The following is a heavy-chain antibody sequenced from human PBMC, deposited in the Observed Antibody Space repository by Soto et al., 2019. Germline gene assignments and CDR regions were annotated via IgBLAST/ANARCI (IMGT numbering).Heavy chain of an antibody. J-gene: IGHJ3*02. V-gene: IGHV3-33*01. CDR1: GFTFSKYG. Sequence: QVQLVESGGGVVQPGRSLRLSCAASGFTFSKYGMHWVRQAPGKGLEWLAVIWYVGGNRYYADSVKGRFTISRDNPKKTLYLQMNNLRVEDTAVYYCARGPSFLVVAANAFDIWGLGTLVTVSS. CDR3: ARGPSFLVVAANAFDI. D-gene: IGHD2-15*01. CDR2: IWYVGGNR.